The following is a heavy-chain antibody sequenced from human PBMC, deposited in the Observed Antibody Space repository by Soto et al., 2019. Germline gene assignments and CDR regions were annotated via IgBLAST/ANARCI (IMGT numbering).Heavy chain of an antibody. D-gene: IGHD2-2*02. J-gene: IGHJ6*02. CDR3: ARGYCSSTSCYRGFYYYYGMDV. V-gene: IGHV1-69*06. CDR1: GGTFSSYA. CDR2: IIPIFGTA. Sequence: SVKVSCKASGGTFSSYAISWVRQAPGQGLEWMGGIIPIFGTANYAQKFQGRVTITADKSTSTDYMELSSLRSEDTAVYYCARGYCSSTSCYRGFYYYYGMDVWGQGTTVTVSS.